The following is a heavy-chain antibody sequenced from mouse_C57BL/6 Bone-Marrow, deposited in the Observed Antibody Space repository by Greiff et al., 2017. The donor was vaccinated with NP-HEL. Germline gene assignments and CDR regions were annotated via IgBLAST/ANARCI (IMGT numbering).Heavy chain of an antibody. Sequence: QVQLQQPGVELVMPGASVKLSCKASGYTFTSYWMHWVKQRPGQGLEWIGEIDPSDSYTNYNQKFKGKSTLTVDKSSSTAYMQLSSLTSEDSAVYYCAREIYGYDAFAYWGQGTLVTVSA. D-gene: IGHD2-2*01. J-gene: IGHJ3*01. CDR3: AREIYGYDAFAY. CDR1: GYTFTSYW. V-gene: IGHV1-69*01. CDR2: IDPSDSYT.